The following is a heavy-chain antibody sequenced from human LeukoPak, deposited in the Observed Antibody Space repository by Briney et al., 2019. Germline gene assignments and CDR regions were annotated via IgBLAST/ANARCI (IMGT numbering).Heavy chain of an antibody. D-gene: IGHD1-7*01. CDR2: IYYSGST. Sequence: SETLSLTCTVSGGSISSHYWSWIRQPPGKGLEWIGYIYYSGSTNYNPSLKSRVTISVDTSKNQFSLKLSSVTAADTAVYYCARVGHHWYNWNYGGWFDPWGQGTLVTVSS. V-gene: IGHV4-59*11. J-gene: IGHJ5*02. CDR1: GGSISSHY. CDR3: ARVGHHWYNWNYGGWFDP.